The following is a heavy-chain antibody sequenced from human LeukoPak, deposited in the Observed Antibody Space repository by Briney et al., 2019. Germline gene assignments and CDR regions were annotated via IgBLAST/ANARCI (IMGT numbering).Heavy chain of an antibody. CDR3: ASSNLGSLGQFDP. CDR2: IHSNGGA. J-gene: IGHJ5*02. CDR1: GGSISNYY. Sequence: SENLSLTCTVSGGSISNYYWSWIRQPPGKGLEWIGFIHSNGGANYNASLNSRATISRDTSRSQVSLKLTSVTAADTAVYYCASSNLGSLGQFDPWGQGTLVTVSS. V-gene: IGHV4-59*01. D-gene: IGHD3-10*01.